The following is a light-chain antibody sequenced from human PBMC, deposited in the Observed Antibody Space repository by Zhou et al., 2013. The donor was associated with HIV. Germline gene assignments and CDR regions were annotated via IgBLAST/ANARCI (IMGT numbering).Light chain of an antibody. CDR2: GAS. V-gene: IGKV3-15*01. CDR1: QSVSSN. CDR3: QQYNNWPPYT. J-gene: IGKJ2*01. Sequence: EIVMTQSPATLSVSPGERVTLSCKTSQSVSSNLAWYQHKPGHLPRLLIYGASTRATGIPARFSGSGSGTEFTLTIGGLQSEDFAVYYCQQYNNWPPYTFGQGTKLEIK.